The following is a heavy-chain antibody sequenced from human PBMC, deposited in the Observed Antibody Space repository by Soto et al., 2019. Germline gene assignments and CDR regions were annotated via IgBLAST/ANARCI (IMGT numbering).Heavy chain of an antibody. V-gene: IGHV3-43D*04. D-gene: IGHD2-21*01. CDR3: AKDGLHVATQGYLDY. CDR1: GFTFDDYA. CDR2: ISWDGNNR. J-gene: IGHJ4*02. Sequence: EVQLVESGGGVVQPGGSLRLSCAASGFTFDDYAIHWVRQAPGKGLEWVSLISWDGNNRYYADSVKGRFTISRDNSKNSVYLQMNSLRGEDTALYYCAKDGLHVATQGYLDYWGQGTRVTVSS.